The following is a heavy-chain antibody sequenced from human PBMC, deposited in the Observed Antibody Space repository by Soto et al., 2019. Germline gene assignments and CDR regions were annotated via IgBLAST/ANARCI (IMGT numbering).Heavy chain of an antibody. J-gene: IGHJ4*02. D-gene: IGHD5-12*01. Sequence: QITLKESGPTLVKPTQTLTLTCTSSGFSLSTSGVGVGWIRQPPGKALEWLALIYWDDDKRYSPSLKSRLTITKDTSKNQVVLTMTNMDPVDTATYYCAHVYGGYDNFDYWGQGTLVPVSS. CDR1: GFSLSTSGVG. CDR3: AHVYGGYDNFDY. V-gene: IGHV2-5*02. CDR2: IYWDDDK.